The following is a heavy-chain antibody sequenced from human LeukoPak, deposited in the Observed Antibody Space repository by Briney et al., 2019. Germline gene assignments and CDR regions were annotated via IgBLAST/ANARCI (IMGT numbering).Heavy chain of an antibody. CDR3: ARVPLDSSGYYYAFDI. J-gene: IGHJ3*02. V-gene: IGHV4-34*01. CDR2: INHSGST. Sequence: SETLSLTCAVYGGSFSCYYWSWIRQPPGKGLEWIGEINHSGSTNYNPSLKSRVTISVDTSKNQFSLKLSSVTAADTAVYYCARVPLDSSGYYYAFDIWGQGTMVTVSS. D-gene: IGHD3-22*01. CDR1: GGSFSCYY.